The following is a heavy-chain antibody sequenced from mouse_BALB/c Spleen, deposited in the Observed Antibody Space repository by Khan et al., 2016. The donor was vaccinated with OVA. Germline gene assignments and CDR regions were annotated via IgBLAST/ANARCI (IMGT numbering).Heavy chain of an antibody. J-gene: IGHJ3*01. D-gene: IGHD2-2*01. V-gene: IGHV1S135*01. CDR2: IDPFNGGT. CDR3: ARHGYVAWFAY. Sequence: VQLQQSGPELMKPGASVKISCKASGYSFTSYYIHWVKQSHGKSLEWIGYIDPFNGGTSYNQKFKGKATLTVDKSSSTAYMHLSSLTSEDPAVYYCARHGYVAWFAYWGQGTLVTVSA. CDR1: GYSFTSYY.